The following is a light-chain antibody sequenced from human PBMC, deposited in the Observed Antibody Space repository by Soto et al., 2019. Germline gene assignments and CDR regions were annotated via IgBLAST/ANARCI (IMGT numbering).Light chain of an antibody. J-gene: IGKJ4*01. CDR1: QSVSSY. Sequence: DIQLTQSPASLSASPGERVTLTCRASQSVSSYFNWYQQKPGNAPKRLIYAASSLQSGVPSRFSGSGSGTDFTLTISSLQPADFATYYCQQSYSTPLTFGGGTKVEI. CDR3: QQSYSTPLT. CDR2: AAS. V-gene: IGKV1-39*01.